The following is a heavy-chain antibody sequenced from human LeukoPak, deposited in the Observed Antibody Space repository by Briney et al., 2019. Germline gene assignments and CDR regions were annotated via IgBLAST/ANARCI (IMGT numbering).Heavy chain of an antibody. V-gene: IGHV3-30-3*01. D-gene: IGHD6-6*01. CDR3: ARDPLGSAYYGMDV. J-gene: IGHJ6*02. CDR1: GFTFSSYA. Sequence: TGGSLRLSCAASGFTFSSYAMPWVRQAPGKGLEWVAVISYDGSNKYYADSVKGRFTISRDNSKNTLYLQMNSLRAEDTAVYYCARDPLGSAYYGMDVWGQGTTVTVSS. CDR2: ISYDGSNK.